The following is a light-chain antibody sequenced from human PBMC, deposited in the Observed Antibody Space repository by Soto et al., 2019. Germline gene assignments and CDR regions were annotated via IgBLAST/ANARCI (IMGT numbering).Light chain of an antibody. CDR2: GAS. J-gene: IGKJ1*01. Sequence: EIVMTQSPATLSVSPGERATLSCRASQSVTSNLAWYQQKPGQAPRLLIYGASTRATAIPARFSGSGSGTEFTLTINSLQSEDFAVYYCQQYNNWPPWTFGQGTKVESK. CDR1: QSVTSN. V-gene: IGKV3-15*01. CDR3: QQYNNWPPWT.